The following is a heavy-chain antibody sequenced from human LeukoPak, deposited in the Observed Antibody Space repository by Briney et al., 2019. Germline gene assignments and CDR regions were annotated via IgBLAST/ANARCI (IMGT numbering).Heavy chain of an antibody. CDR1: GFTFSSYG. CDR2: IRYDGSNK. J-gene: IGHJ4*02. CDR3: AKDKAELLWFGELLDY. V-gene: IGHV3-30*02. D-gene: IGHD3-10*01. Sequence: GSLRLSCAASGFTFSSYGMHWVRQAPGKGLEWVAFIRYDGSNKYYADSVKGRFTISRDNSKNTLYLQMNSLRAEDTAVYYCAKDKAELLWFGELLDYWGQGTLVTVSS.